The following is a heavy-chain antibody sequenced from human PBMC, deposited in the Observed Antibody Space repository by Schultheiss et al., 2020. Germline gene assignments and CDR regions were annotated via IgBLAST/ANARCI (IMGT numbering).Heavy chain of an antibody. V-gene: IGHV4-34*01. D-gene: IGHD6-13*01. Sequence: SETLSLTCAVYGGSFSGYYWSWIRQPPGKGLEWIGYIYYSGSTYYNPSLKSRVTISVDTSKNQFSLKLSSVTAADTAVYYCARGPHPSSSWTLDYWGQGTLVTVSS. CDR1: GGSFSGYY. CDR2: IYYSGST. CDR3: ARGPHPSSSWTLDY. J-gene: IGHJ4*02.